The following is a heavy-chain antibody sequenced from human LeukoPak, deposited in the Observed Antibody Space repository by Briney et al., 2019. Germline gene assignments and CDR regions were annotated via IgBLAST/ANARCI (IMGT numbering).Heavy chain of an antibody. D-gene: IGHD3-9*01. J-gene: IGHJ4*02. V-gene: IGHV3-23*01. CDR3: AKAEGYDILTGLDY. CDR1: GFTFSTYA. CDR2: ISGSGTSA. Sequence: GGSLRLSCAASGFTFSTYAMSWVRQAPGKGLEWVSGISGSGTSAYYGDSVKGRFTISRDNSKNTLYLQMNSLRTEDTAVYYCAKAEGYDILTGLDYWGQGTLVTVSS.